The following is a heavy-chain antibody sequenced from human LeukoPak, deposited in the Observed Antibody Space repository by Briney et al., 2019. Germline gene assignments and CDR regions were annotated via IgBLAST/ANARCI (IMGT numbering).Heavy chain of an antibody. CDR1: GFTFGTHW. J-gene: IGHJ4*02. V-gene: IGHV3-74*01. CDR2: INGDGSSA. D-gene: IGHD3-22*01. CDR3: ARTHYYDSSGYYGY. Sequence: GGSLRLSCAASGFTFGTHWMHWARQAPGKGLVWVSRINGDGSSATYADSVKGRFTISRDNAKNSLYLQMNSLRAEDTAVYYCARTHYYDSSGYYGYWGQGTLVTVSS.